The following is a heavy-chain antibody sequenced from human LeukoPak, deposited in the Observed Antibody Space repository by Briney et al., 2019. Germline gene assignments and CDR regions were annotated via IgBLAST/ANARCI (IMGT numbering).Heavy chain of an antibody. V-gene: IGHV3-11*01. J-gene: IGHJ4*02. CDR2: ISSSGSI. Sequence: GGSLRLSCAASGFTFSDYYFSWIRQAPGKGLEWIGYISSSGSIYYADSVKGRFTMSRDDAKSSLYLQVSSLRAEDTAIYVCARRRDYFDSWGQGTLVTVSS. CDR3: ARRRDYFDS. CDR1: GFTFSDYY.